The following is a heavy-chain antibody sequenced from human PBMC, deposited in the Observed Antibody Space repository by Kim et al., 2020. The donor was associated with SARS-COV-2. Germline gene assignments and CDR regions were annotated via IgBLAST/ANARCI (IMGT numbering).Heavy chain of an antibody. CDR3: ASSMNTPY. D-gene: IGHD2-15*01. CDR2: GSNK. Sequence: GSNKDYADSVKGRFTISRDNSKNTLYLQMNSLRAEDTAVYYCASSMNTPYWGQGTLVTVSS. V-gene: IGHV3-30*03. J-gene: IGHJ4*02.